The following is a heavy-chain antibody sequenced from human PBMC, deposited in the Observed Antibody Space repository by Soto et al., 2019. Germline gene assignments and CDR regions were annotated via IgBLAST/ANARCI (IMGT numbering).Heavy chain of an antibody. D-gene: IGHD6-13*01. Sequence: ETLSLTCTVSGGSISSYYWSWIRQPPGKGLGWIGYIYYSGSTNYNPSLKSRVTISVDTSKNQFSLKLSSVTAADTAVYYCARARGSSKILAPWGKGTLVPVSS. CDR3: ARARGSSKILAP. CDR1: GGSISSYY. CDR2: IYYSGST. V-gene: IGHV4-59*01. J-gene: IGHJ5*02.